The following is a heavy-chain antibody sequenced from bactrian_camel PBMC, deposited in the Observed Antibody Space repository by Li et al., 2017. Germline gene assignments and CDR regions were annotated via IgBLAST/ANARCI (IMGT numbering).Heavy chain of an antibody. V-gene: IGHV3S1*01. J-gene: IGHJ7*01. D-gene: IGHD6*01. CDR1: TYTYSSDC. CDR2: IGTGGGST. Sequence: HVQLVESGGGSVQAGGSLRLSCAASTYTYSSDCMAWFRQAPGKEREAVAVIGTGGGSTYYADSVKGRFTISRDDAKNTLYLLMNNLKPEDTAMYYCAAKVVEGSCSVESAIDLWGKGTQVTVS.